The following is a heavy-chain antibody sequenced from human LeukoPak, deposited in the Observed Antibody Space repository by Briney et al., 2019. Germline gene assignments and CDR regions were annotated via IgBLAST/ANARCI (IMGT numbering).Heavy chain of an antibody. CDR3: ARPPTPSSSWSQANWYFDP. J-gene: IGHJ2*01. D-gene: IGHD6-13*01. CDR1: GFTFSSYW. CDR2: IKQDGSEK. Sequence: GGSLRLSCAASGFTFSSYWMSWVRQAPGKGLEWVANIKQDGSEKYYVDSVKGRFTISRDNAKNSLYLQMNSLRAEDTAVYYCARPPTPSSSWSQANWYFDPWGRGTLVTVSS. V-gene: IGHV3-7*01.